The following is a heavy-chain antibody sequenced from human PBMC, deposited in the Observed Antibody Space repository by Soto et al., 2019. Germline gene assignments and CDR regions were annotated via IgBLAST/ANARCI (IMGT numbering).Heavy chain of an antibody. D-gene: IGHD3-16*01. V-gene: IGHV4-30-2*01. CDR2: IYPTGKT. CDR1: NGSISSGGYS. CDR3: ARAPPGPAPRWGV. J-gene: IGHJ6*02. Sequence: PSETLSLTCTVSNGSISSGGYSWSWLRQAPGKGLEWIGYIYPTGKTYYNPSLKNRATLSIDTSQNQFSLQLTSVTAADTAVYYCARAPPGPAPRWGVWGHGTTVTVSS.